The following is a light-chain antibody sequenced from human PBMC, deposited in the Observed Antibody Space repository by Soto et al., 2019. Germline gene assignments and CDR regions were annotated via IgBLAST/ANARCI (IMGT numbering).Light chain of an antibody. CDR1: QSVSNN. CDR2: GAS. V-gene: IGKV3-15*01. Sequence: EVVMTQSPATLSVSPGERATLSCRPSQSVSNNLAWYQQKPGQTPRVLIDGASTRATGIPARFSGSGSGTEFTLIICILQSEDVAVYYCQQFHKWPLTFGGGTKV. CDR3: QQFHKWPLT. J-gene: IGKJ4*01.